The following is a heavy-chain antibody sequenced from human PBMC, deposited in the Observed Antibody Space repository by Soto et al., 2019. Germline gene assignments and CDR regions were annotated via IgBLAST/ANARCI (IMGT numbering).Heavy chain of an antibody. D-gene: IGHD3-10*01. CDR1: GFTFSTYA. V-gene: IGHV3-23*01. CDR2: MSGSGGST. CDR3: MNLYSYGSGSYYK. Sequence: EVQLLESGGGLVQPGGSLRLSCAASGFTFSTYAMSWVRQAPGKGLEWVSGMSGSGGSTYYADSVKGRFTISRDNSKHTLYLQMNSLRAEDTAVNYCMNLYSYGSGSYYKWGQGTLVTVSS. J-gene: IGHJ4*02.